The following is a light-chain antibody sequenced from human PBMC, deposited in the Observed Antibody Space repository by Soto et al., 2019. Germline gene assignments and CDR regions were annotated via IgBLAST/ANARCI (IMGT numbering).Light chain of an antibody. CDR2: AHI. CDR3: AVWDDGLNGYV. J-gene: IGLJ1*01. V-gene: IGLV1-44*01. Sequence: QSALTQPPSASGTPGQRVTISCSGRRSNVGTNLVNWYQQLPGTAPKLLIYAHIQRPSGVPDRFSGSTSGTSASLAISGLQSEDEADYYCAVWDDGLNGYVFGTGTKVTVL. CDR1: RSNVGTNL.